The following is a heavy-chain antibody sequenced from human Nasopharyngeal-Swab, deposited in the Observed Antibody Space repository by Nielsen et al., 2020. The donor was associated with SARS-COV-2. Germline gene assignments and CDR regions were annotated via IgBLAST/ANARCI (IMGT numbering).Heavy chain of an antibody. CDR1: GFTFSNAW. J-gene: IGHJ4*02. Sequence: GGSLRLSCAASGFTFSNAWMSWVHQAPGKGLEWVGRIKSKTDGGTTDYAAPVKGRFTISRDDSKNTLYLQMNSLKTEDTAVYYCTTDPWSCGNHCGGDYWGQGTLVTVSS. CDR3: TTDPWSCGNHCGGDY. D-gene: IGHD2-21*01. CDR2: IKSKTDGGTT. V-gene: IGHV3-15*01.